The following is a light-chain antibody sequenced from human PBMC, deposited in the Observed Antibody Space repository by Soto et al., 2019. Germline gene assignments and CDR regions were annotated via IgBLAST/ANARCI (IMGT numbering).Light chain of an antibody. Sequence: DIQMTQSPSSLSAFVGDRGTITCRASQGIDNFLAWYQQKPGKVPKLLIYAASTLQSGVPSRFSGSGSGTDFTLTISSLQPEDVATYYCQKCRTAPFTFGGGTKVDIK. CDR2: AAS. V-gene: IGKV1-27*01. CDR3: QKCRTAPFT. J-gene: IGKJ4*01. CDR1: QGIDNF.